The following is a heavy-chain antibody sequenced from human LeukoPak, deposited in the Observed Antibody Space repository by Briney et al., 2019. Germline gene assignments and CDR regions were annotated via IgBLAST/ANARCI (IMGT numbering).Heavy chain of an antibody. D-gene: IGHD1-14*01. CDR3: TNNHAVDAFDI. CDR2: MKSKSDGGTT. J-gene: IGHJ3*02. Sequence: GGSLRLLWAASGLHFDNAWMKWVRQAPGKGLEWVGRMKSKSDGGTTDYAAPVTGRFTISRDDSKNTIDLQMNSLIFEYTGVYCCTNNHAVDAFDIWGQGKMVTVSS. CDR1: GLHFDNAW. V-gene: IGHV3-15*01.